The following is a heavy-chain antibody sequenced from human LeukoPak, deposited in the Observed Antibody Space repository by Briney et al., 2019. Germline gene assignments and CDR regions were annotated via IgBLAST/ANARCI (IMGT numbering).Heavy chain of an antibody. Sequence: GGSLRLSCAASGFTFSSYSMNWVRQAPGKGLEWVSSINSSSSYIYYADSVKGRFTISRDNAKNSLYLQMNSLRAEDTAVYYCARSREGSSSWPDAFDIWGQGTMVTVSS. J-gene: IGHJ3*02. V-gene: IGHV3-21*01. CDR3: ARSREGSSSWPDAFDI. CDR1: GFTFSSYS. D-gene: IGHD6-13*01. CDR2: INSSSSYI.